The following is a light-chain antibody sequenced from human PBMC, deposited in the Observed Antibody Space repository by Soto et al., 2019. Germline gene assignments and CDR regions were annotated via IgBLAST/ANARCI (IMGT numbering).Light chain of an antibody. V-gene: IGLV1-51*01. J-gene: IGLJ2*01. Sequence: QSVLTQPPSVSAAPGQKVTISCSGSSSNIGDNYVSWYQQLPGTAPKLLIYDNDNRPSGILDRFSGSKSGTSANLDITGLQTGDEADYYSATWDSSLSGAVFGGGTKLTVL. CDR3: ATWDSSLSGAV. CDR1: SSNIGDNY. CDR2: DND.